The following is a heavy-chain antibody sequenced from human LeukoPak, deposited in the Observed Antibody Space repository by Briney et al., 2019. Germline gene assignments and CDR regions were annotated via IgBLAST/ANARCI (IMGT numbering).Heavy chain of an antibody. CDR3: ARDQIEMATIMDSYYGMDV. D-gene: IGHD5-24*01. CDR1: GGSVSSNSAA. J-gene: IGHJ6*02. V-gene: IGHV6-1*01. CDR2: TYYRSKWYN. Sequence: SQTLSLTCAISGGSVSSNSAAWNWIRQSPSRGLEWLGRTYYRSKWYNDYAVSVKSRITINPDTSKNQFSLQLNSVTPEDTAVYYCARDQIEMATIMDSYYGMDVWGQGTTVTVSS.